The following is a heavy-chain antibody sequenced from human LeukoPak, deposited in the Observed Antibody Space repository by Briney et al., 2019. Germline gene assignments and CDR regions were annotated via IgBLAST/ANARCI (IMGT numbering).Heavy chain of an antibody. Sequence: PSETLSLTCTVSGGSISSYYWSWIRQPPGKGLEWIGYIYYSGSTNYNPSLKSRVTISVDTSKNQFSLKLSSVTAADTAVYYCARGRYGGENWGQGTLVTVSS. CDR1: GGSISSYY. J-gene: IGHJ4*02. CDR3: ARGRYGGEN. V-gene: IGHV4-59*01. D-gene: IGHD4-23*01. CDR2: IYYSGST.